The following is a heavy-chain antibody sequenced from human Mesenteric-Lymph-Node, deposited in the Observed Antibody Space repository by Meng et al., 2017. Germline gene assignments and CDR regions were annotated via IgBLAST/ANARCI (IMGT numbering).Heavy chain of an antibody. D-gene: IGHD3-10*01. CDR2: ISWDGGST. Sequence: GGSLRLSCAASGFTFDDYAMHWVRQAPGKGLEWVSLISWDGGSTYYADSVKGRFTISRDNSKNSLYLQINSLRAEETDLYYCAKDMLYYYGSGSYQADAFDIWGQGTMVTVSS. V-gene: IGHV3-43D*03. CDR3: AKDMLYYYGSGSYQADAFDI. CDR1: GFTFDDYA. J-gene: IGHJ3*02.